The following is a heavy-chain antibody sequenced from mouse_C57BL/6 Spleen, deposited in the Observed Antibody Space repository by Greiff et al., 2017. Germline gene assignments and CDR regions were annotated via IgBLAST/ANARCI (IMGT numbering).Heavy chain of an antibody. Sequence: EVKLMESGGGLVKPGGSLKLSCAASGFTFSSYAMSWVRQTPEKRLEWVATISDGGSYTYYPDNVKGRFTISRDNAKNNLYLQMSHLKSEDTAMYYCARYDGYYFAYWGQGTLVTVSA. CDR1: GFTFSSYA. CDR2: ISDGGSYT. V-gene: IGHV5-4*03. D-gene: IGHD2-3*01. J-gene: IGHJ3*01. CDR3: ARYDGYYFAY.